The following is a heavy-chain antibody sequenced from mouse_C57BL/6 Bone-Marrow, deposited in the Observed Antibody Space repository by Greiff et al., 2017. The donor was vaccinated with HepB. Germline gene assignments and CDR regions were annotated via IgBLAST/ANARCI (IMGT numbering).Heavy chain of an antibody. CDR3: ARMGYDGYYVPMDY. J-gene: IGHJ4*01. D-gene: IGHD2-3*01. V-gene: IGHV1-64*01. Sequence: VQLQQPGAELVKPGASVKLSCKASGYTFTSYWMHWVKQRPGQGLEWIGMIHPNSGSTNYNEKFKSKATLTVDKSSSTAYMQLSSRTSEDSAVYDCARMGYDGYYVPMDYWGQGTSVTVSS. CDR2: IHPNSGST. CDR1: GYTFTSYW.